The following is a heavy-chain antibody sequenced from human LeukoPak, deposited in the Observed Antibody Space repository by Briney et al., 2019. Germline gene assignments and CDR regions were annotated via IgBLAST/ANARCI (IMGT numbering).Heavy chain of an antibody. Sequence: PSETLSLTCAVYGGSFSVYYWSWIRQPPGKGLEWIGEINHSGSTNYNPPLKSRVTISVDTSKNQFSLKLRSVTAADTAVYYCAVRGSLWSGYLRGKYYFDYWGQGTLVTVSS. J-gene: IGHJ4*02. D-gene: IGHD3-3*01. CDR1: GGSFSVYY. V-gene: IGHV4-34*01. CDR3: AVRGSLWSGYLRGKYYFDY. CDR2: INHSGST.